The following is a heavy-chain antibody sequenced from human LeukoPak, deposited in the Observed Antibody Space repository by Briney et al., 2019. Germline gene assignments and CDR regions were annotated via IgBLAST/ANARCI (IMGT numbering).Heavy chain of an antibody. J-gene: IGHJ4*02. CDR3: ARQYNWNPPLY. V-gene: IGHV4-39*01. CDR2: IYYSGST. D-gene: IGHD1-20*01. Sequence: SETLSLACTVSGGSISSSSFYWGRIRQPPGKGLEWIASIYYSGSTYYNPSLKSRVTISADTSKNQFSLKLSSVTAADTAFYYCARQYNWNPPLYWGRGTLVTVSS. CDR1: GGSISSSSFY.